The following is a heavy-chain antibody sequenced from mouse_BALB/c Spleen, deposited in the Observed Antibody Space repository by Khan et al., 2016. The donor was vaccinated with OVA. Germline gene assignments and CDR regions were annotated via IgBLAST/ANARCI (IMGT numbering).Heavy chain of an antibody. V-gene: IGHV5-9-1*01. CDR1: GFTFSTYA. Sequence: EVMLVESGGGLVKPGGSLKLSCAASGFTFSTYAMSWVRQTPEKRLEWVATINSDGDYTYYPDSVTGRFTISRDNAKNTLYLQMSSLRSEDTAMYDCARAPYGNFAYWGQGTLVTVSA. CDR2: INSDGDYT. J-gene: IGHJ3*01. D-gene: IGHD2-1*01. CDR3: ARAPYGNFAY.